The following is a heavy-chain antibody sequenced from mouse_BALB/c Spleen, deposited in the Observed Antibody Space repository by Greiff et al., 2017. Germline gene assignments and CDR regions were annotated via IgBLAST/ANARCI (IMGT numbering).Heavy chain of an antibody. J-gene: IGHJ4*01. CDR2: IYPYNGGT. CDR3: ARSGYGNSYYYAMDY. Sequence: EVQLQQSGPELVKPGASVKISCKASGYTFTDYNMHWVKQSHGKSLEWIGYIYPYNGGTNYNEKFKGKATLTADKSSSTAYMQLSSLTSDDYAVYFCARSGYGNSYYYAMDYWGQGTSVTVSS. CDR1: GYTFTDYN. V-gene: IGHV1S29*02. D-gene: IGHD2-1*01.